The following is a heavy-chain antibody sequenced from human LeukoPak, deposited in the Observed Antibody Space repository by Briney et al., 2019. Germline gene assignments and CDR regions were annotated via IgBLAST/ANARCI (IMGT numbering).Heavy chain of an antibody. CDR3: ARAPGRYDFWSGYYIGYYYYYMDV. D-gene: IGHD3-3*01. J-gene: IGHJ6*03. CDR1: GFTFGDYA. CDR2: IKQDGSEI. V-gene: IGHV3-7*01. Sequence: GGSLRLSCTASGFTFGDYAMSWVRQAPGKGLEWVANIKQDGSEIYYMDSVKGRFTISRDNAKNSLYLQMNSLRAEDTAVYYCARAPGRYDFWSGYYIGYYYYYMDVWGKGTTVTVSS.